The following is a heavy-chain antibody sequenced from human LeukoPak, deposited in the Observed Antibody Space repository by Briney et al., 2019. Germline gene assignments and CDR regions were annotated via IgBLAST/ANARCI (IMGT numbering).Heavy chain of an antibody. CDR2: MNPNSGNT. CDR1: GYTFTSYD. J-gene: IGHJ6*02. D-gene: IGHD5-18*01. V-gene: IGHV1-8*01. CDR3: ARPGYSYGYPYGMDV. Sequence: GASVKVSCKASGYTFTSYDINWVRQATGQGLEWMGWMNPNSGNTGYAQKFQGRVTITADKSTSTAYMELSSLRSEDTAVYYCARPGYSYGYPYGMDVWGQGTTVTVSS.